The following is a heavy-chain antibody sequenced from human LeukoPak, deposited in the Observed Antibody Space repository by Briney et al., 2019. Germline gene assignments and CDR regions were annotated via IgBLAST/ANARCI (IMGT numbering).Heavy chain of an antibody. D-gene: IGHD5-24*01. V-gene: IGHV4-38-2*02. CDR3: ARSPNGDGYLSYYFDY. Sequence: NPSETLSLTCTVSDSSINNGYYWGWIRQSPGKGLEWIGSIFQSGTAYYNPSLKSRVTISVDTSKNQFSLKLSSVTAADTAVYYCARSPNGDGYLSYYFDYWGQGTLVTVSS. CDR2: IFQSGTA. J-gene: IGHJ4*02. CDR1: DSSINNGYY.